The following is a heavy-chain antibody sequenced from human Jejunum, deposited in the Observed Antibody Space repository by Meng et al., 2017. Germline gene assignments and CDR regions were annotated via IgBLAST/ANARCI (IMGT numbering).Heavy chain of an antibody. V-gene: IGHV4-34*01. CDR3: ARGELLWDY. Sequence: QGQLQQWGAGLLKPSETLSLTCAVYGGPFSGFFWNWMRQIPGKGLEWIGYMDYRGSTFYNPSLKSRVTISVDTSKNQFSLKLSSVTAADTAVYFCARGELLWDYWGQGTLVTVSS. J-gene: IGHJ4*02. CDR1: GGPFSGFF. CDR2: MDYRGST. D-gene: IGHD2-2*01.